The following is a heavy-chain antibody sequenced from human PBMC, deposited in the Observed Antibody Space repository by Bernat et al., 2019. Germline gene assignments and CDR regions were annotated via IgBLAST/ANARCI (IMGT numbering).Heavy chain of an antibody. V-gene: IGHV1-3*01. Sequence: QVQLVQSGAEVKKPGASLKVSCKASAYTFTIYAMHLVRQAPGQRLEWMGWINAGNGNTKYSQKFQGRVTINRDTSASTDCMELSSLRSEDTAVYYCARALRFCSSTSCYHYYYYGMDVWGQGTTVTVSS. CDR1: AYTFTIYA. J-gene: IGHJ6*02. CDR3: ARALRFCSSTSCYHYYYYGMDV. D-gene: IGHD2-2*01. CDR2: INAGNGNT.